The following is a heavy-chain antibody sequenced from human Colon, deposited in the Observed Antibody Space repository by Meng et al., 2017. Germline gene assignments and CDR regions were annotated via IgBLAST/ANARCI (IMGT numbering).Heavy chain of an antibody. CDR3: ARGMLYGSGRYRFDP. D-gene: IGHD3-10*01. Sequence: VQLQESGPGLVKPPQTLSPTCTVSGDSFNSPDSYCSWIRQPPEKGLEWIGYIYYSGSTYYNPSLKSLVSISGDTSNKQFSLKLTSVTAADTAVYYCARGMLYGSGRYRFDPWGQGTLVTVSS. J-gene: IGHJ5*02. CDR1: GDSFNSPDSY. CDR2: IYYSGST. V-gene: IGHV4-30-4*01.